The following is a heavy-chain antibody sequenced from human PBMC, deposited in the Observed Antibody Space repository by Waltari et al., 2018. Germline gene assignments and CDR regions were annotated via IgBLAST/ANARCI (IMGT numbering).Heavy chain of an antibody. CDR2: FIPCVGIA. CDR1: GGTFSSYT. D-gene: IGHD2-15*01. CDR3: ARDLYCSGGSCYPPYYYGMDV. Sequence: QVQLVQSGAEVKKPGSSVKVSCKASGGTFSSYTISWVRQAPGQGLEWRGRFIPCVGIANYAQKFQVRVTITADKSTSTAYMELSSLRSGDTAVYYCARDLYCSGGSCYPPYYYGMDVWGQGTTVTVSS. J-gene: IGHJ6*02. V-gene: IGHV1-69*08.